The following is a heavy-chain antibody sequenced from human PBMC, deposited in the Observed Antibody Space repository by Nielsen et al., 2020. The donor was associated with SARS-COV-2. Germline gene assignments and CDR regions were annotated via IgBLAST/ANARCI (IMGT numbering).Heavy chain of an antibody. V-gene: IGHV4-30-4*01. D-gene: IGHD3-10*02. J-gene: IGHJ4*02. CDR3: GRGRLTVWGYS. CDR1: GGLISSGGYY. CDR2: IYYGGRD. Sequence: SETLSLTCTVSGGLISSGGYYWSWTRQSPGKGLEWIGYIYYGGRDHYNPSLKSRISMSIDTSRNQFSLKLTSMTAADTAVYYCGRGRLTVWGYSWGPGTQVTVSS.